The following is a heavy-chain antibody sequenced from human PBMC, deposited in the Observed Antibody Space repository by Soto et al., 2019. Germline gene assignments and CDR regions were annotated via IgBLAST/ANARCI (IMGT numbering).Heavy chain of an antibody. Sequence: QITLKESGPTLVKPTQTLTLTCTFSGFSLSTSGVGVGWIRQPPRKALEWLALIYWDDDKRYSPSLKSRLTSTKDXXKXLAXLTLTNMDPVDTATYYCARQNRSDWRLNKLGFCDYWGQGTLVTVSS. J-gene: IGHJ4*02. V-gene: IGHV2-5*02. CDR2: IYWDDDK. D-gene: IGHD2-21*02. CDR3: ARQNRSDWRLNKLGFCDY. CDR1: GFSLSTSGVG.